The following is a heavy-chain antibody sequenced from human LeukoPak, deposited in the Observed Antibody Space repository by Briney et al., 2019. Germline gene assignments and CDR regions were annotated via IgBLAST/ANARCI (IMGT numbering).Heavy chain of an antibody. Sequence: GGSLRLSCEASGFTFSTYSVNWVRQAPGKGLEWVSSVTTSRSARYYADSVKGRFTVSRDNAKNSLYLQMNSLRAEDTAVYYCARGGIVAVPGAASNYYYYMDVWGKGTTVTVSS. CDR1: GFTFSTYS. D-gene: IGHD2-2*01. V-gene: IGHV3-21*01. CDR2: VTTSRSAR. J-gene: IGHJ6*03. CDR3: ARGGIVAVPGAASNYYYYMDV.